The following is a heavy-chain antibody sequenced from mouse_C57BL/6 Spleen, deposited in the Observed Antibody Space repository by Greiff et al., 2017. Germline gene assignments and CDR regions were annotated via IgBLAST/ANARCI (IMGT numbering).Heavy chain of an antibody. CDR1: GYSFTGYF. CDR2: INPYNGDT. D-gene: IGHD1-1*01. J-gene: IGHJ3*01. CDR3: ARSNDYGSSPFAY. Sequence: VQLQQSGPELVKPGDSVKISCKASGYSFTGYFMNWVMQSHGKSLEWIGLINPYNGDTFYNQKFKGKDTLTVAKSSSTAHMELRSLTSEDSAVYDCARSNDYGSSPFAYWGQGTLVTVSA. V-gene: IGHV1-20*01.